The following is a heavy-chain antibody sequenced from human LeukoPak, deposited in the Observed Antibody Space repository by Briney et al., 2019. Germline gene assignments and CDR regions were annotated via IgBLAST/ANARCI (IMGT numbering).Heavy chain of an antibody. V-gene: IGHV4-39*07. J-gene: IGHJ3*02. CDR2: IYYSGST. D-gene: IGHD3-10*01. Sequence: SETLSLTCTVSGGSISSSSYYCGWIRQPPGKGLEWIGSIYYSGSTYYNPSLKSRVTISVDTSKNQFSLKLSSVTAADTAVYYFANIYGLHAFDIWGQGTMVTVSS. CDR3: ANIYGLHAFDI. CDR1: GGSISSSSYY.